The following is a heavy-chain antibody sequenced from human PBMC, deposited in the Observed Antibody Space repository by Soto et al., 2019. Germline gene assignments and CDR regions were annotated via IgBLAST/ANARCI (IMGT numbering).Heavy chain of an antibody. Sequence: PSETLSLTCTVSGGSISSSSYYWGWIRQPPGKGLEWIGSIYYSGSTNYNPSLKSRVTMSVDASRNQFSLKLNSVTAADTAVYFCARHYNSGSYPLDCWGQGTLVTVSS. CDR3: ARHYNSGSYPLDC. J-gene: IGHJ4*02. CDR1: GGSISSSSYY. V-gene: IGHV4-39*01. CDR2: IYYSGST. D-gene: IGHD3-10*01.